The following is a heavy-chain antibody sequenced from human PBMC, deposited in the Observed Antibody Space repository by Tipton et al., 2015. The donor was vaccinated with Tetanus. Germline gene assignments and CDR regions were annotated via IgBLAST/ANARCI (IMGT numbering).Heavy chain of an antibody. Sequence: SLRLSCAASGFSFSSYGMHWVRQAPGKGLDWVSLISSDGSDTYSADSVKGRFTISRDNSKNTLYLQMNSLRAEDTAVYYCARGGSYSYGPRGFDLWGRGTLVTVSS. V-gene: IGHV3-30*03. J-gene: IGHJ2*01. CDR2: ISSDGSDT. D-gene: IGHD5-18*01. CDR1: GFSFSSYG. CDR3: ARGGSYSYGPRGFDL.